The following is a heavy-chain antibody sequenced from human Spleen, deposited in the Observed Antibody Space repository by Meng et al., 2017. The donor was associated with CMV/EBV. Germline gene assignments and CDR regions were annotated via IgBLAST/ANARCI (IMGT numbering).Heavy chain of an antibody. Sequence: SETLSLTCAVYGGSFSGYFWSWIRQPPGKGLEWIGEINHSGSTNYNPSLKSRVTISVDTSKNQFSLKLSSVTAADTAVYYCARKIVVVPAAWVGAFDIWGQGTMVTVSS. CDR1: GGSFSGYF. CDR3: ARKIVVVPAAWVGAFDI. CDR2: INHSGST. D-gene: IGHD2-2*01. J-gene: IGHJ3*02. V-gene: IGHV4-34*01.